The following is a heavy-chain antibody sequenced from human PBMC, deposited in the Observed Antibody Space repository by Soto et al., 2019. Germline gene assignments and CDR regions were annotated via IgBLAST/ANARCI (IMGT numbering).Heavy chain of an antibody. J-gene: IGHJ5*02. Sequence: PSETLSLTCTVSGASISGFCWSWIRKSAGKGLEWIGRIYAPGTTDYNPSLKSRVMMSVDTSKKQFSLKLRSVTAADTAVYYCVRDGTKTLRDWFDPWGQG. CDR2: IYAPGTT. CDR1: GASISGFC. V-gene: IGHV4-4*07. D-gene: IGHD1-1*01. CDR3: VRDGTKTLRDWFDP.